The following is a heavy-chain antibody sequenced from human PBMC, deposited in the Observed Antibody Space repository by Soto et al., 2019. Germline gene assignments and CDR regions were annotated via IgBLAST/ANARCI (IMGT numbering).Heavy chain of an antibody. J-gene: IGHJ4*02. CDR1: GFIFSNYA. CDR2: ISGSGADT. V-gene: IGHV3-23*01. CDR3: AKDTGRGGGSGFDY. Sequence: EVQLLESGGGLVQPGGSLRLSCAPSGFIFSNYAMSWVRQARGKGLEWVSAISGSGADTYYTASVKGRFTISRDNFKNTLYLQMNSLRAEDTAVYYCAKDTGRGGGSGFDYWGQGTLVTVSS. D-gene: IGHD2-15*01.